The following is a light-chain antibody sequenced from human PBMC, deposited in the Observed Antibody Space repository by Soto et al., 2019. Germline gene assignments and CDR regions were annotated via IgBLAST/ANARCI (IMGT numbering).Light chain of an antibody. CDR3: QQYNNWPPVT. CDR1: QTIGSN. Sequence: ELVMTQSPATLSVSPGERATLSCRASQTIGSNLAWYQQKPGQAARLLIYGASTRATGVPARFSGSGSGTEFTLTVSSLQSEDFAVYYCQQYNNWPPVTVGQGTRLEI. V-gene: IGKV3-15*01. CDR2: GAS. J-gene: IGKJ5*01.